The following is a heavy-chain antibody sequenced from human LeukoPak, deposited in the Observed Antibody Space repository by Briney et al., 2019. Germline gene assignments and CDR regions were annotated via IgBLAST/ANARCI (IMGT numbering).Heavy chain of an antibody. V-gene: IGHV3-30*02. Sequence: PGGSLRLSCAASGFTFSSYGMHWVRQAPGKGLEWVAFIRYDGSNKYYADSVKGRFTISRDNSKNTLYLQMNSLRAEDTAVYYCAKDSGDIVVVPAAISFDYWGQGTLVTVSS. J-gene: IGHJ4*02. CDR2: IRYDGSNK. CDR1: GFTFSSYG. D-gene: IGHD2-2*01. CDR3: AKDSGDIVVVPAAISFDY.